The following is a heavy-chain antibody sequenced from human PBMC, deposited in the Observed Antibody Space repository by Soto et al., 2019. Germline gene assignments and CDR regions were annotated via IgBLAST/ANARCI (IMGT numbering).Heavy chain of an antibody. J-gene: IGHJ3*02. CDR3: ARAKTDDFWSGYYDI. Sequence: SETLSLTCTVSGGSISSYYWSWIRQPPGKGLEWIGYIYYSGSTNYNPSLKSRVTISVDTPKNQFSLKLSSVTAADTAVYYCARAKTDDFWSGYYDIWGQGTMVTVSS. CDR1: GGSISSYY. V-gene: IGHV4-59*01. D-gene: IGHD3-3*01. CDR2: IYYSGST.